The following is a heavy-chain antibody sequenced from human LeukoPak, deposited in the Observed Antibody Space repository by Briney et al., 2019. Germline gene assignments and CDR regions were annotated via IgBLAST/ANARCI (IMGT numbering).Heavy chain of an antibody. J-gene: IGHJ4*02. CDR1: GYTFTSYG. D-gene: IGHD2-15*01. CDR2: ISAYNGNT. V-gene: IGHV1-18*04. Sequence: ASVKVSCTASGYTFTSYGMSWVRQAPGQGLEWMGWISAYNGNTNYAQKLQGRVTMTTDTSTSTAYMELRSLRSDDTAVYYCARVGEDCSGGSCPDYWGQGTLVTVSS. CDR3: ARVGEDCSGGSCPDY.